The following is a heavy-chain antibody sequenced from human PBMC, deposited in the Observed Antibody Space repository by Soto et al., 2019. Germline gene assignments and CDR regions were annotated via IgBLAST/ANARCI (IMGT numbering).Heavy chain of an antibody. CDR3: ARVEGMATITFPFYY. CDR1: GMAFRSYW. CDR2: IKQDGGEK. D-gene: IGHD5-12*01. J-gene: IGHJ4*02. V-gene: IGHV3-7*01. Sequence: GGFLRLSCAASGMAFRSYWMSWVRQSSGTGLEWVANIKQDGGEKYYVDAVKGRFTISRDHAKNPQYMQMNSLRAEETAVYYCARVEGMATITFPFYYWGQGTLVTVSS.